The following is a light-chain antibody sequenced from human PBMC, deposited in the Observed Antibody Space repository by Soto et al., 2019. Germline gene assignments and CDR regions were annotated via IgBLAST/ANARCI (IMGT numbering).Light chain of an antibody. V-gene: IGKV1-5*03. CDR1: QSISSW. CDR3: QQYNSQGT. CDR2: KAS. J-gene: IGKJ1*01. Sequence: DIQMTQSPSTLSASVGDRVTITCRASQSISSWLAWYQQKPGKAPKLLIYKASSLESGVPSRFSGSGSGTEFTLTISSLQPDDFAPYCCQQYNSQGTFGQGTKVEIK.